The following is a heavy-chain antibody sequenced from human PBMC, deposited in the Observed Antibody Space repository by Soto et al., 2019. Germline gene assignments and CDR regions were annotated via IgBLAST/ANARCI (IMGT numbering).Heavy chain of an antibody. CDR1: GFTLNNYA. J-gene: IGHJ6*02. D-gene: IGHD2-21*01. Sequence: QVQLVESGGGVVQPGRSLRLSCAASGFTLNNYAMHWVGQAPGKGLEWVAVISYDGSKKYYGDSVKGRFTISRDNSKNPLNLQMSSVRGEDTAVYYCAQDRGSILLSSYAMDVWGQGTTVTVSS. V-gene: IGHV3-30*18. CDR3: AQDRGSILLSSYAMDV. CDR2: ISYDGSKK.